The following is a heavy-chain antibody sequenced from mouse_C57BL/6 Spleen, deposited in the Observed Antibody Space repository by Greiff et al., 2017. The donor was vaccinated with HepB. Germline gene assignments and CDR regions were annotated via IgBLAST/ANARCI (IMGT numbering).Heavy chain of an antibody. CDR2: IDPETGGT. Sequence: QVQLKQSGAELVRPGASVTLSCKASGYTFTDYEMHWVKQTPVHGLEWIGAIDPETGGTAYNQKFKGKAILTADKSSSTAYMELRSLTSEDSAVYYCTREGRALFAYWGQGTLVTVSA. CDR3: TREGRALFAY. V-gene: IGHV1-15*01. J-gene: IGHJ3*01. CDR1: GYTFTDYE.